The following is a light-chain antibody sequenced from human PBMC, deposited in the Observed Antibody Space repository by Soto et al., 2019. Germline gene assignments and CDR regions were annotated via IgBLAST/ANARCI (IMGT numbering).Light chain of an antibody. V-gene: IGKV3-20*01. CDR1: QSVGGNF. J-gene: IGKJ1*01. Sequence: EIVLTQSQDTLSLSPGERATLSCRASQSVGGNFLAWYQQKPGQAPRLLIHGASNRATDIPDRFRGRGSGTDFTLTISRLEPEDFAVYYGQQYYSLWTFGQGTKVEI. CDR3: QQYYSLWT. CDR2: GAS.